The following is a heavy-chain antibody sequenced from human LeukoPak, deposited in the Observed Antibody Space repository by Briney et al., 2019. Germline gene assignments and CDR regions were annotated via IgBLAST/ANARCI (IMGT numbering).Heavy chain of an antibody. CDR1: GFTFSSYA. J-gene: IGHJ4*02. Sequence: GGSLRLSCVGSGFTFSSYAMSWVRQAPGKGLEWVSAISHSSSGTYYVDSVKGRFTISRDNSKNTLYLQMNSLRAEDTAVYYCARDFGVTGTIPDYWGQGTLVTVSS. CDR3: ARDFGVTGTIPDY. D-gene: IGHD1-7*01. CDR2: ISHSSSGT. V-gene: IGHV3-23*01.